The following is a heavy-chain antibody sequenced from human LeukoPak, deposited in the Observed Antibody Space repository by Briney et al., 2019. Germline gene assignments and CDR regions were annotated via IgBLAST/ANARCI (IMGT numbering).Heavy chain of an antibody. D-gene: IGHD3-3*01. CDR1: GYTFTSYY. V-gene: IGHV1-46*01. CDR3: ARDGVYEFLSGHHSPDY. Sequence: EASVKVSCKASGYTFTSYYMHWVRQAPGQGLEWMGIINPSGGSTSYAQKFQGRVTMTRDTSTSTVYMELSSLRSEDTAVYYCARDGVYEFLSGHHSPDYWGQGTLVTVSS. J-gene: IGHJ4*02. CDR2: INPSGGST.